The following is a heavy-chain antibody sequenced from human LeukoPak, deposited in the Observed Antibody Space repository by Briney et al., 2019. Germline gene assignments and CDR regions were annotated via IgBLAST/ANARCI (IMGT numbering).Heavy chain of an antibody. J-gene: IGHJ4*02. V-gene: IGHV1-46*01. D-gene: IGHD4-17*01. CDR1: GYTFTSNY. CDR2: INPSGGST. CDR3: ARAGVGYQATVTITY. Sequence: ASVKVSCKASGYTFTSNYMHWVRQAPGQGLERMGIINPSGGSTSYAQKFQGRVTMTRDTSTSTVYMELSSLRSEDTAVYYCARAGVGYQATVTITYWGQGTLVTVSS.